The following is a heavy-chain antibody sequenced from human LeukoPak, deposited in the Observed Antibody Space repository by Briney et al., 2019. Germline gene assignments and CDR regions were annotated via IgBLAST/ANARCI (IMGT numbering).Heavy chain of an antibody. CDR2: IYYSGST. CDR1: GGSISSYY. V-gene: IGHV4-59*01. Sequence: SETLSLTCTVSGGSISSYYWSWIRQPPGKGLEWIGYIYYSGSTNYNPSLKSRVTISVDTSKHQFSLKLSSVTAADTAVYYCARTTEGYCRGRSCYSYYYYMDVWGKGTTVTVSS. D-gene: IGHD2-15*01. CDR3: ARTTEGYCRGRSCYSYYYYMDV. J-gene: IGHJ6*03.